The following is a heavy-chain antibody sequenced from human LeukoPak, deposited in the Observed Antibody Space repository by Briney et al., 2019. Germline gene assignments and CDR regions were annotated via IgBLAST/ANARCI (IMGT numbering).Heavy chain of an antibody. CDR2: ISPYNGNT. V-gene: IGHV1-18*01. D-gene: IGHD3-16*01. J-gene: IGHJ3*01. CDR1: GYNFASYG. CDR3: AREGDGRSGDVRAFDV. Sequence: GASVKVSCKASGYNFASYGITWVRQAPGQGLEWMGWISPYNGNTNYAQKLQGRVTTTIDTSTRTAYMELRSLRSDDTAVYYCAREGDGRSGDVRAFDVWGQGTMVTVSS.